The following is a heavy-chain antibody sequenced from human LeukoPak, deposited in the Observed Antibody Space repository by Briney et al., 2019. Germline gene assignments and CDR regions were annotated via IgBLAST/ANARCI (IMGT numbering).Heavy chain of an antibody. V-gene: IGHV4-4*07. D-gene: IGHD6-13*01. CDR3: ARGRGIAAAGRYFDY. Sequence: KLSETLSLTCTVSGGSISSYYWSWIRQPAGKGLEWIGRIYTSGSTNYNPSLKSRVTMSVDTSKNQFSLKLSSVTAADTAVYYCARGRGIAAAGRYFDYWGQGTLVTVSS. CDR1: GGSISSYY. CDR2: IYTSGST. J-gene: IGHJ4*02.